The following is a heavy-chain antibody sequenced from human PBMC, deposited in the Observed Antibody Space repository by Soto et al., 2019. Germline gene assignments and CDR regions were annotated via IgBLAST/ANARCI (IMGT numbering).Heavy chain of an antibody. CDR2: IYYSGST. D-gene: IGHD6-19*01. V-gene: IGHV4-31*03. J-gene: IGHJ3*02. Sequence: QVQLQESGPGLVKPSQTLSLTCTVSGGSISSGGYYWSWIRQHPGKGLEWIGYIYYSGSTYYNPSLKSRVTISVDTSKHQFSLKLSSVTAADTAVYYCAREGLGPFTLAFDIWGQGTMVTVSS. CDR1: GGSISSGGYY. CDR3: AREGLGPFTLAFDI.